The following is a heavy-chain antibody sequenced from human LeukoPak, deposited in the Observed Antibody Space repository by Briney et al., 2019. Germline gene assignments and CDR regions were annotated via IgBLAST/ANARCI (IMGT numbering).Heavy chain of an antibody. CDR3: ARDGADYYDSSGYYPYFDY. V-gene: IGHV4-30-2*01. J-gene: IGHJ4*02. CDR1: GGSISSGGYS. Sequence: PSQTLSLTCAVSGGSISSGGYSWSWIRQPPGKGLEWIGYIYHSGSTYYNPSLKSRVTISVDRSKNQFSLKLSSVTAADTAVYYCARDGADYYDSSGYYPYFDYWGQGTLVTVSS. D-gene: IGHD3-22*01. CDR2: IYHSGST.